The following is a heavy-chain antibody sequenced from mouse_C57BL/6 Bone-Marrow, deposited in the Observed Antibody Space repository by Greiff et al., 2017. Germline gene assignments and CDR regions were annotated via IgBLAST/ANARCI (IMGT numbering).Heavy chain of an antibody. CDR1: GYTFTSYW. J-gene: IGHJ2*01. CDR3: ARKGRYYYGSSSFFEY. CDR2: IHPNSGST. Sequence: QVQLQQPGAELVKPGASVKLSCKASGYTFTSYWMHWVKQRPGQGLEWIGMIHPNSGSTNYNEKFKSKATLTVDKSSSTAYMQLSSLTSEDSAVYYCARKGRYYYGSSSFFEYWGHGTTLTVSS. D-gene: IGHD1-1*01. V-gene: IGHV1-64*01.